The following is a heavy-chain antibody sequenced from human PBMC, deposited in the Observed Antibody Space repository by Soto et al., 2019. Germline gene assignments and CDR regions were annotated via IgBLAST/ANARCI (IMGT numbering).Heavy chain of an antibody. CDR3: ARVRGYSGYDYDWFDP. CDR2: ISAYNGNT. V-gene: IGHV1-18*01. D-gene: IGHD5-12*01. Sequence: GASVKVSCKASGYTVTSYGISWLRQAPGQGLEWMGWISAYNGNTNYAQKLQGRVTMTTDTSTSTAYMELRSLRSDDTAVYYCARVRGYSGYDYDWFDPWGQGTLVTVSS. J-gene: IGHJ5*02. CDR1: GYTVTSYG.